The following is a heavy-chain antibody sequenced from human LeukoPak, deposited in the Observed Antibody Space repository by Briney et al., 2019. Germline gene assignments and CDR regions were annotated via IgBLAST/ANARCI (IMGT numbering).Heavy chain of an antibody. D-gene: IGHD2-21*02. Sequence: GGSLRLSCAASGFTVSSNYMSWVRQAPGKGLEWVSYISSSSNTIYYADSVKGRFTISRDNAKNSLFLQMNSLRDEDTSVYYCARAVTVVTRGGLVFDYWGQGTLVTVSS. J-gene: IGHJ4*02. CDR2: ISSSSNTI. V-gene: IGHV3-48*02. CDR3: ARAVTVVTRGGLVFDY. CDR1: GFTVSSNY.